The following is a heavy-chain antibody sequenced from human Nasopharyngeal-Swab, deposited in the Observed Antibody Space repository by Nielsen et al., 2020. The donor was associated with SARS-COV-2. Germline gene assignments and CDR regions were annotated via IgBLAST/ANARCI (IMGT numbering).Heavy chain of an antibody. CDR2: ISSRSSTI. CDR1: GFTFSSYS. CDR3: VRDSAWAFDI. J-gene: IGHJ3*02. Sequence: GESLKISCAASGFTFSSYSMNWVRQAPGKGLEWVSYISSRSSTIYYADSVEGRLTISRDNAKNSLYLQINSLRAEDTAVYYCVRDSAWAFDIWGQGTMVTVSS. V-gene: IGHV3-48*01.